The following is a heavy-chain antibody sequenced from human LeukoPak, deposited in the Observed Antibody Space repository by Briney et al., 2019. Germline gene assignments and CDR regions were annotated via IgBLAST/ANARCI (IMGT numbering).Heavy chain of an antibody. V-gene: IGHV4-31*03. J-gene: IGHJ5*02. Sequence: SETLSLTCTVSGGSISSGGYYWSWIRQHPGKGLEWIGYIYYSGSTYYNPSLRSRVTISVDTSKNQFSLRLSSVTAADTAVYYCARFKYYYGSGSYRNEGKKNWFDPWGQGTLVTVSS. CDR1: GGSISSGGYY. D-gene: IGHD3-10*01. CDR2: IYYSGST. CDR3: ARFKYYYGSGSYRNEGKKNWFDP.